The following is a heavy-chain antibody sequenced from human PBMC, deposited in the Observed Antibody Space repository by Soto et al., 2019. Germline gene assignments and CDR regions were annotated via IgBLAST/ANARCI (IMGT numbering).Heavy chain of an antibody. CDR1: GFTFSSYA. Sequence: VQLLESGGGLVQPGGSLRLSCAASGFTFSSYAMSWVRQAPGKGLEWVSAISGSGGSTYYADSVKGRFTISRDNSKNTLYLQMNSLRAEDTAVYYCAKDKYIVVVPAAISTDWGQGTLVTVSS. D-gene: IGHD2-2*02. CDR2: ISGSGGST. V-gene: IGHV3-23*01. CDR3: AKDKYIVVVPAAISTD. J-gene: IGHJ4*02.